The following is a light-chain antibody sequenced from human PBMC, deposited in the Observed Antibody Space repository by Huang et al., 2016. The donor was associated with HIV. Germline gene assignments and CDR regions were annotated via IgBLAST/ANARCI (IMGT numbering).Light chain of an antibody. CDR3: HHYNSYSGA. CDR2: KAS. V-gene: IGKV1-5*03. Sequence: DIQMTQSASTLSASVGDRVTLTCRASQTISNWLAWYQQKPGKAPNLLIYKASTLERGVPSRFSGSGSGTEFTLTISSLQPDDFATYYCHHYNSYSGAFGQGTKVEIK. CDR1: QTISNW. J-gene: IGKJ1*01.